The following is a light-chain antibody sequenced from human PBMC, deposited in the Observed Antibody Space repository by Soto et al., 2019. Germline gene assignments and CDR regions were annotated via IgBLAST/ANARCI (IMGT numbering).Light chain of an antibody. CDR1: KSISSN. Sequence: EIVMTQSPATLSVSPGERATLSCRASKSISSNLAWYQQKPGQAPRLLIYGASTSATGIPARFSGSGSVTEFNFTISSLPSEDLAVYYCQQYNNRLPWTFGLRTKVEVK. V-gene: IGKV3-15*01. J-gene: IGKJ1*01. CDR2: GAS. CDR3: QQYNNRLPWT.